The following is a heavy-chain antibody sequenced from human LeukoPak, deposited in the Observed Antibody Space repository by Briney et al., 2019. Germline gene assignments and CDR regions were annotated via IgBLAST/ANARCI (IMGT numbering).Heavy chain of an antibody. V-gene: IGHV1-69*04. Sequence: SVKVSCKASGYTFSSYAISWVRQAPGQGLEWMGRIIPIFGIANYAQKFQGRVTITADKSTSTAYMELSSLRSEDTAVYYCARDNPDYSPWDYYYYGMDVWGQGTTVTVSS. CDR2: IIPIFGIA. D-gene: IGHD2-15*01. CDR3: ARDNPDYSPWDYYYYGMDV. CDR1: GYTFSSYA. J-gene: IGHJ6*02.